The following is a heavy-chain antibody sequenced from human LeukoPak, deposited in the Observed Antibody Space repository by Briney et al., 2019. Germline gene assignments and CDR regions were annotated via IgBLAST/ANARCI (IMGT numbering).Heavy chain of an antibody. CDR3: TTASLVYYGSGRGMDV. J-gene: IGHJ6*03. Sequence: GGSLRLSCAASEFSVGSNYMTWVRQAPGKGLEWVGRIKSKTDGGTTDYAAPVKGRFTISRDDSKNTLYLQMNSLKTEDTAVYYCTTASLVYYGSGRGMDVWGKGTTVTVSS. D-gene: IGHD3-10*01. CDR2: IKSKTDGGTT. CDR1: EFSVGSNY. V-gene: IGHV3-15*01.